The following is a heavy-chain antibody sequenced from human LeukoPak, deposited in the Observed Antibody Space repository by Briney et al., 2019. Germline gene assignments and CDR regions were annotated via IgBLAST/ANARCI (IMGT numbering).Heavy chain of an antibody. CDR2: VHFSGHT. CDR1: CRSISSDNDY. Sequence: TLSLTRTLSCRSISSDNDYWNWIPQPGGKRLEWIGRVHFSGHTKYNPSLKSRVTILVDTSKNQFSLRLSSVTAADTAVYYCARDLAAQLLGWFGRWGQGTLVTVSS. D-gene: IGHD1-1*01. V-gene: IGHV4-61*02. CDR3: ARDLAAQLLGWFGR. J-gene: IGHJ5*02.